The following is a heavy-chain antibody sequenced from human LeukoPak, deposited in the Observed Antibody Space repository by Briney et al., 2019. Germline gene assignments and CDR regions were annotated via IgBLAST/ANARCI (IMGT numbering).Heavy chain of an antibody. Sequence: GGSLRLSCAASGFTFSSYWMSWVRQAPGKGLEWVANIKQDGNEKYYVDSVKGRFTISRDNSKNTLYLQMNSLRAEDTAVYYCAKGRTGYSYGYGIDYWGQGTLVTVSS. V-gene: IGHV3-7*03. CDR2: IKQDGNEK. CDR3: AKGRTGYSYGYGIDY. J-gene: IGHJ4*02. CDR1: GFTFSSYW. D-gene: IGHD5-18*01.